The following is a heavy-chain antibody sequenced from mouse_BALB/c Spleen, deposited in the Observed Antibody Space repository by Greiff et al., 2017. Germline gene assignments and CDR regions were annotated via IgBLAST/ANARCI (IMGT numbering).Heavy chain of an antibody. D-gene: IGHD1-3*01. CDR2: ISSGGST. CDR1: GFTFSSYA. CDR3: ARRGKDDV. V-gene: IGHV5-6-5*01. Sequence: EVMLVECGGGLVKPGGSLKLSCAASGFTFSSYAMSWVRQTPEKRLEWVASISSGGSTYYPDSVKGRFTISRDNARNILYLQMSSLKSEDTAMYYCARRGKDDVWGAGTTVTVSS. J-gene: IGHJ1*01.